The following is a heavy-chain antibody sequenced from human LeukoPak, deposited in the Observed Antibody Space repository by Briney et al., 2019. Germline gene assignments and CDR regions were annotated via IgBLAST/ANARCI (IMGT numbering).Heavy chain of an antibody. CDR1: GYTLTELS. CDR2: FDPEDGET. D-gene: IGHD6-13*01. J-gene: IGHJ4*02. V-gene: IGHV1-24*01. Sequence: ASVKVSCKVSGYTLTELSMHWVRQAPGKGLEWMGGFDPEDGETIYAQKFQGRVTMTEDTSTDTAYMELSSLRSEDTAVYYCATDLLAAAVKRDDYWGQGTLVTVSS. CDR3: ATDLLAAAVKRDDY.